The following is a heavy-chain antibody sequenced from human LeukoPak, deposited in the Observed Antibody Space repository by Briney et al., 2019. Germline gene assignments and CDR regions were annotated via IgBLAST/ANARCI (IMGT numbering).Heavy chain of an antibody. CDR3: ARDRDFWSGQTNDAFDI. Sequence: ASVKVSCKASGGTFSSYAISWVRQAPGQGLEWMGGIIPIFGTANYAQKFQGRVTITADESTSTAYMELSSLRSEDTAVYYCARDRDFWSGQTNDAFDIWGQGTMDTVSS. CDR1: GGTFSSYA. D-gene: IGHD3-3*01. V-gene: IGHV1-69*13. J-gene: IGHJ3*02. CDR2: IIPIFGTA.